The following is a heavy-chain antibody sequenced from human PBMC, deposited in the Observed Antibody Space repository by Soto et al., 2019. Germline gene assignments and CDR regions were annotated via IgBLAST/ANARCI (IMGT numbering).Heavy chain of an antibody. D-gene: IGHD3-22*01. V-gene: IGHV4-31*03. Sequence: QVQLQESGPGLVKPSQTLSLTCTVSGGSISSGGYYWSWIRQHPGKGLEWIGYIYYSGSTYYNPSLKSRVTRSVDTSKNQFSLKLSSVTAADTAVYYCARGYSSGTFYGMDVWGQGTTVTVSS. CDR2: IYYSGST. J-gene: IGHJ6*02. CDR3: ARGYSSGTFYGMDV. CDR1: GGSISSGGYY.